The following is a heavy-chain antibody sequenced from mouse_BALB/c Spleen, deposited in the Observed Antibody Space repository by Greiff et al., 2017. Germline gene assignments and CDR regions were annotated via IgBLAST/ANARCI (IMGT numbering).Heavy chain of an antibody. D-gene: IGHD2-2*01. J-gene: IGHJ2*01. CDR2: IYPSDSYT. V-gene: IGHV1-69*02. CDR1: GYTFTSYW. Sequence: QVQLQQPGAELVRPGASVKLSCKASGYTFTSYWINWVKQRPGQGLEWIGNIYPSDSYTNYNQKFKDKATLTVDKSSSTAYMQLSSPTSEDSAVYYCTRYGYFLYFDYWGQGTTLTVSS. CDR3: TRYGYFLYFDY.